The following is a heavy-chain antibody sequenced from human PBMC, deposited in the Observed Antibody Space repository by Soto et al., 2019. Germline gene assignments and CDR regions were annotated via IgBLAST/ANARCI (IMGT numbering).Heavy chain of an antibody. Sequence: QITLKESGPTLVKPTQTLTLTCTFSGFSLSTSGVGVGWIRQPPGKALEWLALIYWDDDKRYSPSLKSRLTSTKDTSKNHVVLTMTNMDPVDTATYYCARDIYYDRKNWYFDLWGRGTLVTVSS. CDR2: IYWDDDK. CDR3: ARDIYYDRKNWYFDL. CDR1: GFSLSTSGVG. V-gene: IGHV2-5*02. D-gene: IGHD3-22*01. J-gene: IGHJ2*01.